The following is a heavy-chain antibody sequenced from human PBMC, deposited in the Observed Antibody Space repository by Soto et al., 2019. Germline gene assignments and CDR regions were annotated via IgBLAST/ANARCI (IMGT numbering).Heavy chain of an antibody. CDR3: AKDRKQQLVRVFPLYYYYGMDV. J-gene: IGHJ6*02. CDR2: ISYDGSNK. V-gene: IGHV3-30*18. Sequence: GGSLRLSCAASGFTFSSYGMHWVRQAPGKGLEWVAVISYDGSNKYYADSVKGRFTISRDNSKNTLYLQMNSLRAEDTAVYYCAKDRKQQLVRVFPLYYYYGMDVWGQGTTVTVSS. D-gene: IGHD6-13*01. CDR1: GFTFSSYG.